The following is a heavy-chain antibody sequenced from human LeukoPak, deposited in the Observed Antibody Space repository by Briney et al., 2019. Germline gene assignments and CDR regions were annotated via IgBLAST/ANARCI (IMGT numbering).Heavy chain of an antibody. CDR2: INHSGST. V-gene: IGHV4-34*01. D-gene: IGHD3-22*01. CDR3: ATSSDGDAFNI. Sequence: SETLSLTCAVYGGSFSGYYWSWIRQPPGKGLEWIGEINHSGSTNYNPSLKSRVTISVDTSKNQFSLKLNSVTAADTAVYYCATSSDGDAFNIWGQGTMVTVSS. CDR1: GGSFSGYY. J-gene: IGHJ3*02.